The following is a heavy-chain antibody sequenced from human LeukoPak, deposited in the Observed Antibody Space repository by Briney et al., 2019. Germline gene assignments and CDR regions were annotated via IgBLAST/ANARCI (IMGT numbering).Heavy chain of an antibody. J-gene: IGHJ5*01. CDR2: IYHSGTT. CDR3: ARAPGVGGGPVAGTNWFDS. CDR1: GGSMSSYY. Sequence: PSETLSLTCTVSGGSMSSYYWSWIRQPPGKGLEWIGYIYHSGTTNYNPSLKSRVTISVDKSKKQFSLKLNSVTAADTAVYYCARAPGVGGGPVAGTNWFDSWGQGTLVTVSS. D-gene: IGHD6-19*01. V-gene: IGHV4-59*01.